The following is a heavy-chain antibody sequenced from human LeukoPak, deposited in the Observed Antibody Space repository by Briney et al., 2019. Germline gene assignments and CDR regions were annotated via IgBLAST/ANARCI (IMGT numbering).Heavy chain of an antibody. CDR3: GGTPPSCSSTCCYIHYYYMDV. J-gene: IGHJ6*03. V-gene: IGHV1-69*02. CDR1: GGTFSSYT. D-gene: IGHD2-2*02. Sequence: GASVKVSCKASGGTFSSYTISWVRQAPGQGLEWMGRIIPILGIANYAQKFQGRVTITADKSTSTAYMELSSLRSEDTAVYYCGGTPPSCSSTCCYIHYYYMDVWGKGTTVTVSS. CDR2: IIPILGIA.